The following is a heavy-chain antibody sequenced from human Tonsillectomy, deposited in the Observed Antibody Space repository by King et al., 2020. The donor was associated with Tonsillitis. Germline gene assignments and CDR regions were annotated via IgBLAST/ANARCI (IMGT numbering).Heavy chain of an antibody. D-gene: IGHD3-9*01. CDR1: GGSISSGTYS. Sequence: QLQESGSRLVMPSQTLSLTCTVSGGSISSGTYSWNWIRQPPGKGLEWIGYIFYSGSAYYNPSFKSLVTLSVDRSKNQFSLKLKSVTAADTAMYYCARAANDFDWLLNPWFDPWGQGTLVTVSS. CDR2: IFYSGSA. CDR3: ARAANDFDWLLNPWFDP. V-gene: IGHV4-30-2*01. J-gene: IGHJ5*01.